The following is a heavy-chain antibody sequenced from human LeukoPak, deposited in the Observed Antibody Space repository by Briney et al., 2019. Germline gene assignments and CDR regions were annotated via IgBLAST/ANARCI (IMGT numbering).Heavy chain of an antibody. Sequence: SETLSLTCTVSGGSISSSSYYWGWIRQPPGKGLEWIGSIYYSGNTYYNPSLKSRVTISVDTSKNQLSLKLSSVTAADTAVYYCRGYETQTCYYYYGMDVWGQGTTVTVSS. V-gene: IGHV4-39*01. CDR1: GGSISSSSYY. J-gene: IGHJ6*02. CDR3: RGYETQTCYYYYGMDV. D-gene: IGHD5-12*01. CDR2: IYYSGNT.